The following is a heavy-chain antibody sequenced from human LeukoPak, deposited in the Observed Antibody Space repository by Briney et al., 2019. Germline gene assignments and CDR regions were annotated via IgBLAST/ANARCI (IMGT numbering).Heavy chain of an antibody. CDR1: GFTFSSYG. D-gene: IGHD5-18*01. V-gene: IGHV3-30*18. Sequence: PGRSLRLSCAASGFTFSSYGMHWVRQAPGKGLEWVAVISYDGSNKYYADSVKGRFTISRDNSKNTLYLQMNSLRAEDTAVYYCAKAFRGGKLCFDYWGQGTLATVSS. CDR3: AKAFRGGKLCFDY. J-gene: IGHJ4*02. CDR2: ISYDGSNK.